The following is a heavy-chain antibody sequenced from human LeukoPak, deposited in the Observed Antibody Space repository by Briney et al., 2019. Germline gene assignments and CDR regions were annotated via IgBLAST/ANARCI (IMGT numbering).Heavy chain of an antibody. CDR3: ARGPTYYYDSSGYYPLDY. V-gene: IGHV4-34*01. Sequence: SETLSLTCAVYGGSFSGYYWSWIRQPPGKGLEWIGEINHSGSTNYNPSLKSRVPVSVDTSKNQFSLKLSSVTAADTAVYYCARGPTYYYDSSGYYPLDYWGQGTLVTVSS. CDR2: INHSGST. J-gene: IGHJ4*02. CDR1: GGSFSGYY. D-gene: IGHD3-22*01.